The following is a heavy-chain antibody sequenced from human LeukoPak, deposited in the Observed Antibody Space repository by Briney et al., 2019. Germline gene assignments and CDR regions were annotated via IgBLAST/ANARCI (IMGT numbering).Heavy chain of an antibody. CDR2: IYTSGST. V-gene: IGHV4-4*07. D-gene: IGHD6-13*01. CDR1: GGSISSYY. Sequence: SETLSLTCTVSGGSISSYYWSWIRQPAGKGLEWIGRIYTSGSTNYNPSLKSRVTMSVDTSKNQFSLKLSSVTAADTAVYYCARLAAADHYYYYYMDVWGKGTTVTVSS. CDR3: ARLAAADHYYYYYMDV. J-gene: IGHJ6*03.